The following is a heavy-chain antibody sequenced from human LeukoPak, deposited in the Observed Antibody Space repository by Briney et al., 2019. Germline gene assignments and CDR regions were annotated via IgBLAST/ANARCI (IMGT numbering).Heavy chain of an antibody. Sequence: PGGSLKISCKGSGYSFTSYWIGWVRQMPGKGLEWMGIIYPGDSDTRYSPSFQGQVTISGDKSIRTAYLQWSSLKASDTAMYYCARLSLYDTSGNDAFDLWGQGTMVTISS. V-gene: IGHV5-51*01. J-gene: IGHJ3*01. D-gene: IGHD3-22*01. CDR1: GYSFTSYW. CDR2: IYPGDSDT. CDR3: ARLSLYDTSGNDAFDL.